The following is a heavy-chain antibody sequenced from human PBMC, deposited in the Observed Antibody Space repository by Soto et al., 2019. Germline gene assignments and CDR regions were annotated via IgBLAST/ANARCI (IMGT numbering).Heavy chain of an antibody. V-gene: IGHV5-10-1*01. D-gene: IGHD2-2*02. CDR3: ARLPSTDIVVVPAAIKDYYYYGMDV. J-gene: IGHJ6*01. CDR2: NDASDSYT. CDR1: GYSFTSYC. Sequence: RGESLKISFTDSGYSFTSYCISWVRQMPLQVQARIGMNDASDSYTNYSPSFQGHVTISDDKYISTAYLQWSSLKASDTAMYYCARLPSTDIVVVPAAIKDYYYYGMDVWGQGTTVPVSS.